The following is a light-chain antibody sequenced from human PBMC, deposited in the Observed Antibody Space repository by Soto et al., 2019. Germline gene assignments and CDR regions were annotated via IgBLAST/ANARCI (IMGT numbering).Light chain of an antibody. CDR3: QQYNNWPLT. CDR1: QSVSSD. V-gene: IGKV3-15*01. Sequence: EIVLTQSPATLSVSPGERATLSCRASQSVSSDLAWYEQKPGQAPRLLIYGASTRATGIPARFSGSGSGTEFTLTISSLQSEDFAVHYCQQYNNWPLTFGGGTKVDI. J-gene: IGKJ4*01. CDR2: GAS.